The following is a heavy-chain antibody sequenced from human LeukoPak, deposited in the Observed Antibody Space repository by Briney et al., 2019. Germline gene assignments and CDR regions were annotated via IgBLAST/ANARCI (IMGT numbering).Heavy chain of an antibody. J-gene: IGHJ4*02. CDR1: GYTFTSYG. V-gene: IGHV1-18*01. CDR3: ARARIAVAGSISDY. Sequence: ASVKVSCRASGYTFTSYGISWVRQAPGQGLEWMGWISAYNGNTNYAQKLQGRVTMTTDTSTSTAYMELRSLRSDDTAVYYCARARIAVAGSISDYWGQGTLVTVSS. D-gene: IGHD6-19*01. CDR2: ISAYNGNT.